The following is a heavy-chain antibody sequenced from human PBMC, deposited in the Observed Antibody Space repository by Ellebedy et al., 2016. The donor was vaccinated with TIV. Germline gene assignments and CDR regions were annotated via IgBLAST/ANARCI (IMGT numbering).Heavy chain of an antibody. D-gene: IGHD2-2*01. CDR2: VYHTGTT. V-gene: IGHV4-59*01. Sequence: MPSETLSLTCTVSGASISNYFWSWIRQPPGKGLEWIGFVYHTGTTKYHPSLKSRVTMSIDTSKNQFSLKMSSVTAADTAVYYCAASESADSDYWGPGTLVTVSS. CDR3: AASESADSDY. CDR1: GASISNYF. J-gene: IGHJ4*02.